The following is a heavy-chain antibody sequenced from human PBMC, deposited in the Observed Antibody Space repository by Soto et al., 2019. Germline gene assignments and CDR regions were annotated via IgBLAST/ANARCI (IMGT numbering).Heavy chain of an antibody. Sequence: QVQLVESGGGVVEPGRSLRLSCAASGFTFSSYAMHWVRQAPGKGLEWVAVISHDGSITYYSDSVKGRITMSRDNSNNTLFLQMSSLRSEDTAIYYCAKDEYWESHFYYFMDLWGRGTAVTVSS. CDR2: ISHDGSIT. CDR1: GFTFSSYA. CDR3: AKDEYWESHFYYFMDL. V-gene: IGHV3-30*15. J-gene: IGHJ6*03. D-gene: IGHD1-26*01.